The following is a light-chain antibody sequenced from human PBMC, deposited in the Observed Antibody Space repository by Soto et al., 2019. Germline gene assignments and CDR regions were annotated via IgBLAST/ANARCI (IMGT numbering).Light chain of an antibody. CDR2: VSS. J-gene: IGKJ4*01. CDR1: QDIINH. Sequence: DIQMTQSPSYLSASVGDRVIITCQASQDIINHLNWYQQKVGKAPNLLIIVSSSLEACVPSRFSGSGSGTDFNLTITSLQPDDIATYYCQQSVQALSFGGGTEVEI. V-gene: IGKV1-33*01. CDR3: QQSVQALS.